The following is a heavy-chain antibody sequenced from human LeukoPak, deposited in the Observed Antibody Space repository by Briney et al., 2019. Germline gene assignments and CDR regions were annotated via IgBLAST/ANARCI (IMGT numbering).Heavy chain of an antibody. J-gene: IGHJ4*02. Sequence: SETLSLTCTVSGGSISSYYWSWIRQPPGKGLEWIGYIYYSGSTNYNPSLKSRVTISVDTSKNQFSLKLSSVTAADTAVYYCAREAWDSSSFYWGQGTLVTVSS. D-gene: IGHD6-6*01. CDR2: IYYSGST. V-gene: IGHV4-59*12. CDR1: GGSISSYY. CDR3: AREAWDSSSFY.